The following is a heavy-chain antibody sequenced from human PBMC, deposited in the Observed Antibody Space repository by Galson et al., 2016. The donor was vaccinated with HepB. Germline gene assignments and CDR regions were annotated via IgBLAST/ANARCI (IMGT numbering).Heavy chain of an antibody. D-gene: IGHD4-11*01. CDR1: GGTFSSYA. CDR2: IIPIFGTA. V-gene: IGHV1-69*13. J-gene: IGHJ4*02. Sequence: SVKVSCKVFGGTFSSYAISWVRQAPGQGLEWMGGIIPIFGTANYAQKFQGRVTITADESTSTAYMELSSLRSEDTAVYYCARDHGDSNYVAGYWGQGTLVTVSS. CDR3: ARDHGDSNYVAGY.